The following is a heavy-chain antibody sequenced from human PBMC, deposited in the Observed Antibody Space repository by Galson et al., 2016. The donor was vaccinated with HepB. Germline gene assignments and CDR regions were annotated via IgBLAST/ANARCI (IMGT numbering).Heavy chain of an antibody. J-gene: IGHJ3*01. CDR2: IKSRPDGETT. CDR3: TTEVTVFGEVISF. V-gene: IGHV3-15*07. Sequence: SLRLSCAASDSIVSNAWMNWVCQAPGKGLEWVAHIKSRPDGETTGYAAPVHGRFTVSREDSGYTVYLQMNRLKAEDTAVYYCTTEVTVFGEVISFWGQGTMVTVSS. D-gene: IGHD3-3*01. CDR1: DSIVSNAW.